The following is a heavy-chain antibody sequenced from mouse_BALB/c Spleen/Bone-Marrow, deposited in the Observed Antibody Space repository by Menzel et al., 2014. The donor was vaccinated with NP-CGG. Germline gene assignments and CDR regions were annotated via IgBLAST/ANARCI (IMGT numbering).Heavy chain of an antibody. CDR1: GYTFTSYY. J-gene: IGHJ3*01. Sequence: VQLQQSGAELVKPGASVKLSCKASGYTFTSYYIYWVKQRPGQGLEWIGEINPSNGGTNFNEEFKSKATLTVDKSSSTAYMQLSSLTSGDSAVYYCTRSNGNWFAYWGQGTLVTVSA. CDR2: INPSNGGT. D-gene: IGHD2-1*01. V-gene: IGHV1S81*02. CDR3: TRSNGNWFAY.